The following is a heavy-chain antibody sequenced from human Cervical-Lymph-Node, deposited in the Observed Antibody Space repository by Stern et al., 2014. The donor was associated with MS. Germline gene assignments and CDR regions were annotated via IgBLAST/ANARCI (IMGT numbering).Heavy chain of an antibody. J-gene: IGHJ5*02. CDR2: IYYSGTT. CDR1: GASLTSYY. CDR3: ARATDL. V-gene: IGHV4-59*01. Sequence: QVQLQESGPGLLRPSETLSLTCTVSGASLTSYYWSWIRQPPGKGLEWIGYIYYSGTTNYNASLKGRVAISIDTSKTQFSLRLSSVTAADTAVYYCARATDLWGQGTLVTVSS.